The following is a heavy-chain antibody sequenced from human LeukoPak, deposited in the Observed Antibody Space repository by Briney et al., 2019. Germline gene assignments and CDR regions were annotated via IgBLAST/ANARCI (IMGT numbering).Heavy chain of an antibody. CDR2: IYSGAST. J-gene: IGHJ4*02. Sequence: GGSHRLSCAASGFTVSNNYMNWVRQAPGKGLEWVSVIYSGASTYYADSVRGRFTVSRDNSKNTLYLQMNSLRAEDTAVYYCARAHGDYWGEGWLLTVSS. V-gene: IGHV3-53*01. CDR3: ARAHGDY. CDR1: GFTVSNNY.